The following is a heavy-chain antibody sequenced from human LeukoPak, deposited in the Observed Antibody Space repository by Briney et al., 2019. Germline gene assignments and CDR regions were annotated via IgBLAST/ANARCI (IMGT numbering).Heavy chain of an antibody. CDR3: ARDWAGSYSN. J-gene: IGHJ4*02. V-gene: IGHV3-21*01. Sequence: GGSLRLSCAASGFTFSNYNMNWVRQAPGKGLEWVSSITSSSTYRYYADSVKGRFTISRDNAKNSLYLQINSLTAEDTAVYYCARDWAGSYSNWGQGTLVTVSS. CDR1: GFTFSNYN. CDR2: ITSSSTYR. D-gene: IGHD3-10*01.